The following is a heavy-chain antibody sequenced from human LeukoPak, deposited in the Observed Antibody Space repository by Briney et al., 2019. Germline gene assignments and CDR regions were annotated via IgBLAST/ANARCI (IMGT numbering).Heavy chain of an antibody. CDR1: GGTFSSYA. V-gene: IGHV1-69*13. J-gene: IGHJ5*02. CDR3: ARGRVVAATSWFDP. Sequence: GASVKVSCKASGGTFSSYAISRVRQAPGQGLEWMGGIIPIFGTANYAQKFQGRVTITADESTSTAYMELSSLRSEDTAVYYCARGRVVAATSWFDPWGQGTLVTVSS. CDR2: IIPIFGTA. D-gene: IGHD2-15*01.